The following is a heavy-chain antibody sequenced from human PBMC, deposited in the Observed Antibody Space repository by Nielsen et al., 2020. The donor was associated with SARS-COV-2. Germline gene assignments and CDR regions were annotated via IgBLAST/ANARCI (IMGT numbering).Heavy chain of an antibody. J-gene: IGHJ6*03. CDR2: INHSGST. CDR1: GGSFSGYH. CDR3: ARRAEGLELWRRYFYYMDV. V-gene: IGHV4-34*01. D-gene: IGHD5-18*01. Sequence: SETLSLTCTVSGGSFSGYHWSWIRQSPGKGLEWIGEINHSGSTNYNPSLKSRVTISIDTSKNQFSLNLSSVTAADTAVYYCARRAEGLELWRRYFYYMDVWGKGTTVTVSS.